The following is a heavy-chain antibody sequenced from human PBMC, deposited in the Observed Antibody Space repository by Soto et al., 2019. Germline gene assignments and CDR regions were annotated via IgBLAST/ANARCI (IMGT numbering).Heavy chain of an antibody. J-gene: IGHJ3*02. V-gene: IGHV3-23*01. D-gene: IGHD1-7*01. CDR3: AKGRKGNWNYEGGAFDI. CDR1: GFTFSSYA. CDR2: ISGSGGST. Sequence: GGSLRLSCAASGFTFSSYAMSWVRQAPGKGLEWVSAISGSGGSTYYADSVKGRFTISRDNSKNTLYLQMNSLRAEDTAVYYCAKGRKGNWNYEGGAFDIWGEGTMVTVSS.